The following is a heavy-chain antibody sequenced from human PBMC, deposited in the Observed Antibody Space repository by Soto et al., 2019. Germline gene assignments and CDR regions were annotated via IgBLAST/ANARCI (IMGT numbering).Heavy chain of an antibody. CDR2: IIPILGIA. Sequence: SVKVSCQASGGTFNSYTICWVRQAPGQGLEWMGRIIPILGIANYAQKFQGRVTITADKSTSTAYMELSSLRSEDTAVYYCARGYCSGGSCYYANWFDPWGQGTLVTVSS. CDR3: ARGYCSGGSCYYANWFDP. V-gene: IGHV1-69*02. J-gene: IGHJ5*02. D-gene: IGHD2-15*01. CDR1: GGTFNSYT.